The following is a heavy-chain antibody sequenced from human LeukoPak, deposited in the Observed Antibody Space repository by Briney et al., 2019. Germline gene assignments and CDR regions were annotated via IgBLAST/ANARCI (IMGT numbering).Heavy chain of an antibody. D-gene: IGHD6-13*01. CDR3: AKDLLAAAGLTTNYYNMDV. Sequence: KPSETLSLTCTVSGGSISSYYWSWIRQPAGKGLEWIGRIYTSGSTNYNPSLKSRVTMSVDTSKNQFSLKLSSVTAADTAVYYFAKDLLAAAGLTTNYYNMDVGGKGTTFTVP. V-gene: IGHV4-4*07. J-gene: IGHJ6*03. CDR1: GGSISSYY. CDR2: IYTSGST.